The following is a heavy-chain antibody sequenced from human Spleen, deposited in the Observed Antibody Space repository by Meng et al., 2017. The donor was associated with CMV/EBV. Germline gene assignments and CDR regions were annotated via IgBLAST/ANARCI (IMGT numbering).Heavy chain of an antibody. CDR1: GGSFSGYY. CDR3: ARVTQYQLLVQRFDP. J-gene: IGHJ5*02. Sequence: VYGGSFSGYYWNEIRQPPGKGLEWIGEINHSGSTNTRPSLPRQVPISVDTSKNQFSLKLSSVTAADTAVYYCARVTQYQLLVQRFDPWGQGTLVTVSS. V-gene: IGHV4-34*01. CDR2: INHSGST. D-gene: IGHD2-2*01.